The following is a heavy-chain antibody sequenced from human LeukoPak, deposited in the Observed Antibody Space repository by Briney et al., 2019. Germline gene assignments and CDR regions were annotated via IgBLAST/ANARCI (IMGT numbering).Heavy chain of an antibody. V-gene: IGHV3-11*01. CDR2: ISSSGSTI. J-gene: IGHJ4*02. Sequence: GRTLSLSCASSGFPLHDYYMRWIPQAPGKGLVWVSYISSSGSTIHYADSVKGRFTISRDNAKNSLYLQMNSLRAEDTAVYYCARDRSGKLQTVPDYWGQGTLVTVSS. CDR3: ARDRSGKLQTVPDY. D-gene: IGHD2-15*01. CDR1: GFPLHDYY.